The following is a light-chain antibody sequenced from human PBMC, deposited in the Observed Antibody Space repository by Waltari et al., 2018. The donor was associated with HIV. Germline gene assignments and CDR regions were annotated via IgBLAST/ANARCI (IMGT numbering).Light chain of an antibody. Sequence: DIPMTQYPPSMSASVGDRVTIPCRASQSIISYLNWYQQKPVKAPNLLIYAASSLQSGVPSRFSGGGSGTDFTLTISSLQPEDFATYYCQQTYSTPLTFGGGTKVEIK. J-gene: IGKJ4*01. CDR1: QSIISY. V-gene: IGKV1-39*01. CDR2: AAS. CDR3: QQTYSTPLT.